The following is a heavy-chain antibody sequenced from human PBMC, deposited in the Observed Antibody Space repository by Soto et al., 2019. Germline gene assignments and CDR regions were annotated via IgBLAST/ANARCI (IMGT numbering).Heavy chain of an antibody. CDR1: GGSISNNGYS. Sequence: QVQLQESGPGLVKPSQTLSLTCTVSGGSISNNGYSWSWIRQHPVKGLEWIGSRNNRDDTYYNPSLKSRVTISLATSKTQFTLRLSSVPAADTALYCCARGGSCWKALNWFESWGQGTLVTVSS. J-gene: IGHJ5*01. V-gene: IGHV4-31*03. D-gene: IGHD2-15*01. CDR3: ARGGSCWKALNWFES. CDR2: RNNRDDT.